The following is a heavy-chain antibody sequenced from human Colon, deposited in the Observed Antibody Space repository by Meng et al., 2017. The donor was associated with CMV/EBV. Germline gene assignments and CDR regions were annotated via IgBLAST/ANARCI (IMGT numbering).Heavy chain of an antibody. CDR2: IKREKDGGTI. Sequence: GESLKISCAATGFTFSNAWMSWVRQAPGKGLEWVGRIKREKDGGTIDYAAPVKGRFIISKDDSKNTLYLQMNSLRSEDTAVYYCATTVLVPASNINFWGQGTLVTVSS. D-gene: IGHD2-8*02. J-gene: IGHJ4*02. V-gene: IGHV3-15*01. CDR1: GFTFSNAW. CDR3: ATTVLVPASNINF.